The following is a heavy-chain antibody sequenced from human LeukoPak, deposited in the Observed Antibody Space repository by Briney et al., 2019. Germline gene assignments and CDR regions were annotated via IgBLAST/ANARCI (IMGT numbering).Heavy chain of an antibody. J-gene: IGHJ4*02. CDR3: ASGDSSGYFDY. V-gene: IGHV3-43*01. CDR1: GFTFDDYT. D-gene: IGHD3-22*01. CDR2: ISWDGGST. Sequence: GGSLRLSCAASGFTFDDYTVHWVRQAPGKGLEWVSLISWDGGSTYYADSVKGRFTISRDNSKNSLYLQMNSLRTEDTALYYCASGDSSGYFDYWGQGTLVTVSS.